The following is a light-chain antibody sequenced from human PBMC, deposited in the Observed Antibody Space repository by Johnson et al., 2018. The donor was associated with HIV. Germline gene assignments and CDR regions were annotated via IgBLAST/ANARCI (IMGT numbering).Light chain of an antibody. V-gene: IGLV1-51*02. J-gene: IGLJ1*01. CDR2: ENN. CDR3: GKWDSSMSAVRGYV. CDR1: ISNIESYF. Sequence: QPVLTQPPSVSAAPGQRVNISCSGNISNIESYFVSWYQQLPGAAPTLLIYENNKRPSGIPARFSGSKSGTSATLGITGLQTGDAADYYCGKWDSSMSAVRGYVFGTGTTSTVL.